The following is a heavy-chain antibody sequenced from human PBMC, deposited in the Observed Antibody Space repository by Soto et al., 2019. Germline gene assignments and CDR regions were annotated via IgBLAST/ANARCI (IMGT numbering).Heavy chain of an antibody. Sequence: QVQLVQSGAEVKKPGSSVKVSCKASGGTFSSYTISWVRQAPGQGLEWMGRIIPILGIANYAQKFQGRVTSTADKSTSTGYMELSSLRSEDTAVYYCAREGVGYSGYDDFFDYWGQGTLVTVSS. CDR3: AREGVGYSGYDDFFDY. J-gene: IGHJ4*02. CDR1: GGTFSSYT. D-gene: IGHD5-12*01. CDR2: IIPILGIA. V-gene: IGHV1-69*08.